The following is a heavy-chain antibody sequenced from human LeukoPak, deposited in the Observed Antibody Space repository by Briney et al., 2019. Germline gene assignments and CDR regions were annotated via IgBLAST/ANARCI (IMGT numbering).Heavy chain of an antibody. CDR2: MSNSDSTI. V-gene: IGHV3-11*01. D-gene: IGHD3-10*01. J-gene: IGHJ4*02. Sequence: GGSLRLSCAASGFSFSDYYMSWIRQAPGKGLEWVSYMSNSDSTIYYADSVKGRFTISRDNTKNSLYLQMNSLRAEDTAVYYCASVLWFGGIFFDYWGQGTLVTVSS. CDR3: ASVLWFGGIFFDY. CDR1: GFSFSDYY.